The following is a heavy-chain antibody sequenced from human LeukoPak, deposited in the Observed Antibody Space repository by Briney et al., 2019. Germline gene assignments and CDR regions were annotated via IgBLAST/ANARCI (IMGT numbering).Heavy chain of an antibody. Sequence: ASVTVSCKASVYTFTNYDINWVRQATGKGLAWMGWMNPNSGNTGYPQKFQGRVTMTRNTSISTAYMELSSLRSEDTAVYYCARRSRSYGSGNIGGYWGQGTLVTVSS. CDR3: ARRSRSYGSGNIGGY. D-gene: IGHD3-10*01. CDR1: VYTFTNYD. V-gene: IGHV1-8*01. CDR2: MNPNSGNT. J-gene: IGHJ4*02.